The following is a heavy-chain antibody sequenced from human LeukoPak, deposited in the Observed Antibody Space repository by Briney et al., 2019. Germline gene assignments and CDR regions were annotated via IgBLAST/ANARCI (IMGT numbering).Heavy chain of an antibody. Sequence: ASVKVSCKASGYTFTSYGISWVRQAPGQGLEWMGWMNPNSGNTGYAQKFQGRVTITRNTSISTAYMELSSLRSEDTAVYYCVVSGWNPDSYYYMDVWGKGTTVTVSS. CDR1: GYTFTSYG. D-gene: IGHD6-19*01. CDR2: MNPNSGNT. V-gene: IGHV1-8*03. CDR3: VVSGWNPDSYYYMDV. J-gene: IGHJ6*03.